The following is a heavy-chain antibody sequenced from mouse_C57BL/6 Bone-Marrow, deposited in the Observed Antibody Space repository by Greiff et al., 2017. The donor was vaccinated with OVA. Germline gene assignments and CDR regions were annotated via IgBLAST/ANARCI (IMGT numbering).Heavy chain of an antibody. CDR2: IWRGGST. Sequence: VKLMESGPGLVQPSQSLSLTCTVSGFSFTSYGVHWVRQSPGKGLEWLGVIWRGGSTDYTAAFMSRLSITKDNSKSQGFFKMNSLQAEDTAIYYCAKKNSLAMDYWGQGTSVTVSS. CDR3: AKKNSLAMDY. CDR1: GFSFTSYG. V-gene: IGHV2-5*01. J-gene: IGHJ4*01.